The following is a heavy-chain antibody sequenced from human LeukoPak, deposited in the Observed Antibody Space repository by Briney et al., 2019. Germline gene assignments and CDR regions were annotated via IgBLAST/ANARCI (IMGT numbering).Heavy chain of an antibody. CDR1: GFTFGDYA. J-gene: IGHJ6*03. CDR2: IRSKAYGGTT. Sequence: GGSLRLSCTASGFTFGDYAMSWVRQAPGKGLEWVGFIRSKAYGGTTEYAASVKGRFTISRDDSKSIAYLQMNSLKTEDTAVYYCTSSMVRGVQYYYYYYMDVWGKGTTVTVSS. V-gene: IGHV3-49*04. D-gene: IGHD3-10*01. CDR3: TSSMVRGVQYYYYYYMDV.